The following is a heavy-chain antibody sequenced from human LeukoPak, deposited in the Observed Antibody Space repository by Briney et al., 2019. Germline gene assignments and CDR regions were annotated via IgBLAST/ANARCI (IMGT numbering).Heavy chain of an antibody. Sequence: ASVKVSCTASGYTFTGYYMHWERQAPGQGLEWMGWINPNSGGTNYAQKFQGRVTMTRDTSISTAYMELSRLRSDDTAVYYCARVPDYYDSSGYYHWFDPWGQGTLVTVSS. D-gene: IGHD3-22*01. V-gene: IGHV1-2*02. J-gene: IGHJ5*02. CDR3: ARVPDYYDSSGYYHWFDP. CDR2: INPNSGGT. CDR1: GYTFTGYY.